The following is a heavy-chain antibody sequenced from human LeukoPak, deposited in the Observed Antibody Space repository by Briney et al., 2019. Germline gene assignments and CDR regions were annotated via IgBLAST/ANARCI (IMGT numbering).Heavy chain of an antibody. J-gene: IGHJ4*02. V-gene: IGHV3-48*01. D-gene: IGHD3-16*01. Sequence: PGGSLRLSCAASGFTFNSFGMNWVRQAPGKGLEWLSYISSTSGTIYYADSVKGRFTISRDSARTSLYLQMNSLRAEDTAVYYCAGRRVLDASFDYWGQGTLVTVSS. CDR2: ISSTSGTI. CDR3: AGRRVLDASFDY. CDR1: GFTFNSFG.